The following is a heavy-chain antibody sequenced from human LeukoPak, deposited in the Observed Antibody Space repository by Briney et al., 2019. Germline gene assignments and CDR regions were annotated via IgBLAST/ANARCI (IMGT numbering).Heavy chain of an antibody. CDR3: ARILRIARDYYGMDV. CDR1: GFTFSSYN. Sequence: PGGSLRLSCAASGFTFSSYNMNWVRQAPGKGLECVSYITSSGTTIYYADSVKGRFTISRDNAKNTLYLQMNSLRAEDTAVYYCARILRIARDYYGMDVWGQGTTVTVSS. D-gene: IGHD6-13*01. CDR2: ITSSGTTI. J-gene: IGHJ6*02. V-gene: IGHV3-48*04.